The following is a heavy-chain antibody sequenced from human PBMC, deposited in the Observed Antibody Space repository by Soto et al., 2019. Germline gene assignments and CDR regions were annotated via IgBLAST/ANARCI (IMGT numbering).Heavy chain of an antibody. CDR3: ARINPLTTGYYYYYGMDV. CDR1: GFTFSSYG. V-gene: IGHV3-21*01. Sequence: GGSLRLSSAASGFTFSSYGMNWVRQAPGKGLEWVSSISSSSSYIYYADSVKGRFTISRDNAKNSLYLQMNSLRAEDTAVYYCARINPLTTGYYYYYGMDVWGQGTTVTVSS. D-gene: IGHD3-3*01. J-gene: IGHJ6*02. CDR2: ISSSSSYI.